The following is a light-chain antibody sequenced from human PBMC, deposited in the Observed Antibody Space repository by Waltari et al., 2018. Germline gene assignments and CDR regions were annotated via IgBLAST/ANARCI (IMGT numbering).Light chain of an antibody. CDR1: QSISSY. Sequence: ASVGDRVTITCRASQSISSYLNWYQQKPGKAPKLLIYAASSLQSGVPSRFSGSGSGTDFTLTISSLQPEDFATYYCQQSYSTPRTFGQGTKVEIK. CDR2: AAS. V-gene: IGKV1-39*01. J-gene: IGKJ1*01. CDR3: QQSYSTPRT.